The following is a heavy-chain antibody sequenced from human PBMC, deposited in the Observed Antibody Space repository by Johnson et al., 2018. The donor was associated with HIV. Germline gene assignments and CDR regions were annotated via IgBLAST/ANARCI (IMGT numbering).Heavy chain of an antibody. CDR1: GFTFSTYA. J-gene: IGHJ3*01. D-gene: IGHD5-24*01. CDR2: ISYDGSNK. V-gene: IGHV3-30*04. Sequence: QVQLVESGGGVVQPGRSLRLSCAASGFTFSTYAMHWVRQAPGKGLEWVAVISYDGSNKNYADSVKGRFTISRDNSKNAMSLQMNSLRAEDTAVYYCARDYNVAFDVWGQGTLVTVSS. CDR3: ARDYNVAFDV.